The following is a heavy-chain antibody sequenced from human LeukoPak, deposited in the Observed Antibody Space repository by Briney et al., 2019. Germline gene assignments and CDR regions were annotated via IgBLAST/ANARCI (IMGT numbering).Heavy chain of an antibody. Sequence: ASVKVSCKVSGYTLTELSMHWARQAPGKGLEWMGGFDPEDGETIYAQKYQGRVTMTEDTSTDTAYMELSSLRSEDTAVYYCATQKARILYDTFDLRDWGQGTLVTVSS. CDR2: FDPEDGET. J-gene: IGHJ4*02. CDR3: ATQKARILYDTFDLRD. CDR1: GYTLTELS. V-gene: IGHV1-24*01. D-gene: IGHD2-8*01.